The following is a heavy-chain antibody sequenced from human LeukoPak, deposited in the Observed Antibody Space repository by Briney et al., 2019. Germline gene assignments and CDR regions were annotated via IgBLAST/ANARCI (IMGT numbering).Heavy chain of an antibody. J-gene: IGHJ4*02. CDR2: ISSSSSYI. CDR3: AITPTAMVFDY. V-gene: IGHV3-21*04. Sequence: TGGSLRLPCAASGFTFSSYSMNWVRQAPGKGLEWVSSISSSSSYIYYADSVKGRFTTSRDNSKNTLYLQMNSLRAEDTAVYYCAITPTAMVFDYWGQGTLVTVSS. CDR1: GFTFSSYS. D-gene: IGHD5-18*01.